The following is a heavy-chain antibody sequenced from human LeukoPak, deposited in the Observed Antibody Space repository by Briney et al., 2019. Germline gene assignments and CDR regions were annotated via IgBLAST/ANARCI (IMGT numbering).Heavy chain of an antibody. Sequence: GGYLRLSCAASGFTFTSYVMSWVRQASGKGLEWVASVGGGGDYTYYSDSVKGRFTISRDNSENTVYLQMKSLRAEDTAVYYCVRRTASDFWGQGALVTVSS. V-gene: IGHV3-23*01. CDR2: VGGGGDYT. D-gene: IGHD2-21*02. CDR3: VRRTASDF. CDR1: GFTFTSYV. J-gene: IGHJ4*02.